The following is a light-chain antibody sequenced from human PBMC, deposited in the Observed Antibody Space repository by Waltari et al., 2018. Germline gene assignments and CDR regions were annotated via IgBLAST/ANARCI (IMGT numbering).Light chain of an antibody. Sequence: DIQMTQSPSSLSASVGDRVTITCRASPNINNYLNWFQQKPGKAPKVLIYAASTLQSGGPSRFSCSGSGTDFTLTISSLQPEDFATYYCQQSNTTPRTFGEGTKVEFK. V-gene: IGKV1-39*01. CDR1: PNINNY. CDR2: AAS. J-gene: IGKJ4*02. CDR3: QQSNTTPRT.